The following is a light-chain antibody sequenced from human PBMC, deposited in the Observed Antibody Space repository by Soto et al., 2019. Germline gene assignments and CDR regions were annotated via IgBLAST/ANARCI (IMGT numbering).Light chain of an antibody. CDR1: QSISSW. CDR3: QQYNSYSWT. J-gene: IGKJ1*01. Sequence: DIQMTQSPSTLSASVGDRVTITCRASQSISSWLAWYQQKPDKAPKLLIYDASSLESGVPSRFSGSGSGTEFTLTISCLQPDDFATYYCQQYNSYSWTFGQGTKVDIK. CDR2: DAS. V-gene: IGKV1-5*01.